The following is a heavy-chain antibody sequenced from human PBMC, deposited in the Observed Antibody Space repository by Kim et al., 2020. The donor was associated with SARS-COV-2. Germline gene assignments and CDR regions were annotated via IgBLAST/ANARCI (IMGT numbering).Heavy chain of an antibody. V-gene: IGHV4-59*13. Sequence: SETLSLTCTVSGGSISSYYWSWIRQPPGKGLEWIGYIYYSGSTNYNPSRKSRVTISVDTSKNQFSLKLSSVTAADTAVYYCAGGIPGLHYYGSGSDWGQGTLVTVSS. CDR2: IYYSGST. D-gene: IGHD3-10*01. J-gene: IGHJ4*02. CDR3: AGGIPGLHYYGSGSD. CDR1: GGSISSYY.